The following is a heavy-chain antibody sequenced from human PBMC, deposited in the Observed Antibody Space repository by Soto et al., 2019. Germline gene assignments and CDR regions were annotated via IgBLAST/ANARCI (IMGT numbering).Heavy chain of an antibody. CDR3: ARLYCNGGCYSTY. D-gene: IGHD2-15*01. CDR2: IYYSGNT. J-gene: IGHJ4*02. V-gene: IGHV4-39*01. Sequence: SETLSLTCTVSGGSISSDNYHWVWIRQPPGKDLEWIGTIYYSGNTYYNPSLKSRLTISVDTSKNQFSLKLSSVTAADTAVYYCARLYCNGGCYSTYWGQGTLVTVSS. CDR1: GGSISSDNYH.